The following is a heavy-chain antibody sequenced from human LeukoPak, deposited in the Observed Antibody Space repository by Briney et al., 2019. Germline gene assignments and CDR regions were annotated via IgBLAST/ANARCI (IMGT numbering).Heavy chain of an antibody. CDR3: ARGPLVWGSYRLDPRNWFDP. Sequence: SETLSLTCAVYGESFSGYYWSWIRQPPGKGLEWIGEINHSGSTNYNPSLKSRVTISVDTSKNQSSLKLSSVTAADTAVYYCARGPLVWGSYRLDPRNWFDPWGQGTLVTVSS. V-gene: IGHV4-34*01. CDR1: GESFSGYY. D-gene: IGHD3-16*02. J-gene: IGHJ5*02. CDR2: INHSGST.